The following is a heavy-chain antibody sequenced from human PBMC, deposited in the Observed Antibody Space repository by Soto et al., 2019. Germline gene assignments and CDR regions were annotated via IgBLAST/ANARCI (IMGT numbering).Heavy chain of an antibody. CDR1: GFALSPYW. CDR3: ARLTEAVTTCVY. J-gene: IGHJ4*02. Sequence: GGPLRLSCEASGFALSPYWMSWVRQAPGNVREWVASINQGGSVKHYVGSVRGRFTISRDNAKNSLFLQMNSLSAEDTAVYFCARLTEAVTTCVYWGQGT. V-gene: IGHV3-7*03. D-gene: IGHD1-1*01. CDR2: INQGGSVK.